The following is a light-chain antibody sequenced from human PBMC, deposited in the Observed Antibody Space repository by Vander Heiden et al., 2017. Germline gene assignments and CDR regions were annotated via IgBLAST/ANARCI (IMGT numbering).Light chain of an antibody. V-gene: IGKV1-39*01. J-gene: IGKJ2*01. CDR1: QIVSSK. CDR3: QNSYSTLET. Sequence: IQMTQSPPSLSASVQDSVTITCRASQIVSSKLKCYQKPPGTAPQLLYDTASSLQSGVPTWCSGSGAGEDSITTISSLQPEYPASYYHQNSYSTLETFGQGTKLEIK. CDR2: TAS.